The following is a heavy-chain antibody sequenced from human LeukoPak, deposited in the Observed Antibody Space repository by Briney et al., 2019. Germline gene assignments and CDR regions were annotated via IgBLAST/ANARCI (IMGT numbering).Heavy chain of an antibody. V-gene: IGHV1-8*02. CDR1: GGTFSSYA. CDR2: MNPNSGNT. D-gene: IGHD4-17*01. Sequence: ASVKVSCKASGGTFSSYAINWVRQATGQGLEWMGWMNPNSGNTGYAQKFQGRVTMTRDTSISTAYMELNRLRSDDTAVYYCARGTTVIQTLDYWGQGTLVTVAS. J-gene: IGHJ4*02. CDR3: ARGTTVIQTLDY.